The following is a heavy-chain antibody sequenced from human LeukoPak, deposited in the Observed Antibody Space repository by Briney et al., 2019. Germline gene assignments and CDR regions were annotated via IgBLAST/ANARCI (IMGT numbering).Heavy chain of an antibody. CDR3: AEIPLYRSGWYRALRV. J-gene: IGHJ4*02. D-gene: IGHD6-19*01. V-gene: IGHV3-30*14. CDR1: GFTFSSYA. Sequence: PGGSLKLSCAASGFTFSSYAMHWVRQAPGKGLEWVAVISYDGSNKYYADSVKGRFTIYRDNSKNTLDLQMNSLRAEETAVYYCAEIPLYRSGWYRALRVWGQGTLVTVSS. CDR2: ISYDGSNK.